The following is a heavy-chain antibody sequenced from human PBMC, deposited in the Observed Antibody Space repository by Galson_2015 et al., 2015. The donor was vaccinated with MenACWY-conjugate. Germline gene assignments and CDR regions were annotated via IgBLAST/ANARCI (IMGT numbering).Heavy chain of an antibody. V-gene: IGHV3-11*03. CDR3: ARGWVVANMQGFDA. CDR2: ISSRSSES. Sequence: SLRLSCAASGFTFSDYYMSWIRQAPGKGLECISYISSRSSESNYADSVKGRFTIFRDNAKNSLYLQMNSLRAEDTAVYYCARGWVVANMQGFDAWVQGTLVTVSS. J-gene: IGHJ5*02. CDR1: GFTFSDYY. D-gene: IGHD2-15*01.